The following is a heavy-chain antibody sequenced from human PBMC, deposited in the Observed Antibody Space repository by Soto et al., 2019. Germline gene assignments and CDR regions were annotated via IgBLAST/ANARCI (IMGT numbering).Heavy chain of an antibody. V-gene: IGHV4-4*02. CDR2: IYHSGST. CDR1: GGSISSSNW. J-gene: IGHJ5*02. Sequence: SETLSLTCAVSGGSISSSNWWSWVRQPPGKGLEWIGEIYHSGSTYYNPSLKSRVTISVDTSKNQFSLKLSSVTAADTAVYYCARSDRYDWNYGNWFDPWGQGTLVTVSS. CDR3: ARSDRYDWNYGNWFDP. D-gene: IGHD1-7*01.